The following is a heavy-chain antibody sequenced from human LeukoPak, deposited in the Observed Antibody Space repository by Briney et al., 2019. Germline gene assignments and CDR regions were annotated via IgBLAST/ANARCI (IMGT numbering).Heavy chain of an antibody. CDR3: ARGRGGWYPINYYYYYMDV. Sequence: PSETLSLTCAVYGGSFSGYYWSWIRQPPGKGLEWIGEINHSGSTNYNPSLKSRVTISVDTSKNQFSLKLSSVTAADTAVYYCARGRGGWYPINYYYYYMDVWGKGTTVTVSS. V-gene: IGHV4-34*01. CDR2: INHSGST. J-gene: IGHJ6*03. CDR1: GGSFSGYY. D-gene: IGHD6-19*01.